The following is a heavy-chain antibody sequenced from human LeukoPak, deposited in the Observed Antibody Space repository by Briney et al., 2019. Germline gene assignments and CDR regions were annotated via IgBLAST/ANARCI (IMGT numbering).Heavy chain of an antibody. V-gene: IGHV3-23*01. D-gene: IGHD2-8*01. CDR3: AKAKVYAMGHYFDY. CDR2: ISGSGGST. J-gene: IGHJ4*02. CDR1: GFTFSSYA. Sequence: TGGSLRLSCAASGFTFSSYAMSWVRQAPGKGLEWVSAISGSGGSTYYADSVKGRFTISRDNSKNTLYLQMNSLRAEDTAVYYCAKAKVYAMGHYFDYWGQGTLVTVSS.